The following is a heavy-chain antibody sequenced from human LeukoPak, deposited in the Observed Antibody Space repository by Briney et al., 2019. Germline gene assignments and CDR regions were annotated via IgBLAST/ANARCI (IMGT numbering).Heavy chain of an antibody. V-gene: IGHV3-23*01. CDR3: AKETSPYYLDSSGYTISLFDY. D-gene: IGHD3-22*01. Sequence: GGSLRLSCAASGFTFSSYAMSWVRQAPGKGLEWVSAISGSGGSTYYADSVKGRFTISRDNSKNTLYLQMNSLRAEDTAVYYCAKETSPYYLDSSGYTISLFDYWGQGTLVTVSS. CDR1: GFTFSSYA. CDR2: ISGSGGST. J-gene: IGHJ4*02.